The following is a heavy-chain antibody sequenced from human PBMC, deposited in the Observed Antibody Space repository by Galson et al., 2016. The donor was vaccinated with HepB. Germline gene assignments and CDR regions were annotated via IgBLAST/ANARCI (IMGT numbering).Heavy chain of an antibody. CDR1: GYTFNTYG. J-gene: IGHJ6*02. V-gene: IGHV1-3*04. CDR3: GRPYDVLTGFGDYYSYGIDV. D-gene: IGHD3-9*01. CDR2: INTGKGNT. Sequence: SVKVSCKASGYTFNTYGMHWVRQAPGQRLEWMAWINTGKGNTKYSQKFQARVTITRDTSASTVYLALSSLRSEDTAEYYGGRPYDVLTGFGDYYSYGIDVWGQGNTVIVAS.